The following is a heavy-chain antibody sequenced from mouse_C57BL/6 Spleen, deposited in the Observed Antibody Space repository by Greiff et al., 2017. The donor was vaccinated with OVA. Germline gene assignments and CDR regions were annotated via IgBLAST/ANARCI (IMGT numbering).Heavy chain of an antibody. V-gene: IGHV5-17*01. D-gene: IGHD1-1*01. CDR2: ISSGSSTI. J-gene: IGHJ2*01. Sequence: EVKVVESGGGLVKPGGSLKLSCAASGFTFSDYGMHWVRQAPEKGLEWVAYISSGSSTIYYADTVKGRFTISRDNAKNTLFLQMTSLRSEDTAMYYCAMPFITTVVAPFDYWGQGTTLTVSS. CDR3: AMPFITTVVAPFDY. CDR1: GFTFSDYG.